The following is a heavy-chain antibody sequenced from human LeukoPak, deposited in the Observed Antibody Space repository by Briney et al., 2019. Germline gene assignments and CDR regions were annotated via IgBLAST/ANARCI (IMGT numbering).Heavy chain of an antibody. V-gene: IGHV1-46*01. CDR1: GYTFTGYY. D-gene: IGHD2-15*01. J-gene: IGHJ4*02. CDR2: INPSGGRT. CDR3: ARDMECSGGTCYFSPDY. Sequence: ASVKVSCKASGYTFTGYYMHWVRQAPGQGLEWMGIINPSGGRTSCAQKFQGRVTMTRDTSTSTVYMELSSLRSEDTAVYYCARDMECSGGTCYFSPDYWGQGTLVTVSS.